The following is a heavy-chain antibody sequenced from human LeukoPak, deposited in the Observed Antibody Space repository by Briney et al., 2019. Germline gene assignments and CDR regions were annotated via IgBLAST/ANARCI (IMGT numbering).Heavy chain of an antibody. V-gene: IGHV3-7*05. D-gene: IGHD3-10*01. CDR3: ARDFGPHDY. CDR2: IKRDGSEK. J-gene: IGHJ4*02. Sequence: PGGSLRLSCAASGFTFSSHWMSWVRQAPGKGLEWVANIKRDGSEKYYVDSVGGRFTISRDNAKNSLSLQMNSLRAEDTAVYFCARDFGPHDYWGQGTLVTVSS. CDR1: GFTFSSHW.